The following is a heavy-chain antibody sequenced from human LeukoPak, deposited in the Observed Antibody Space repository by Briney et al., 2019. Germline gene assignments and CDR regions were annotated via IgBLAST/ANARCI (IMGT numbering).Heavy chain of an antibody. V-gene: IGHV3-48*01. D-gene: IGHD3-10*01. CDR1: EFTFSGYN. CDR2: IGGSGANI. J-gene: IGHJ3*02. CDR3: ARRFDI. Sequence: PGGSLRLSCVASEFTFSGYNVNWVCQARGKGLEWVSHIGGSGANIYYADSVKGRFTISRDNGKNTLYLQMNSLRAEDTAIYYSARRFDIWGQGTMVTVSS.